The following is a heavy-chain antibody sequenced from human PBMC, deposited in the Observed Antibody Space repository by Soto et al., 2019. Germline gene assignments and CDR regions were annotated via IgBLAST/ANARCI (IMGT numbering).Heavy chain of an antibody. Sequence: ASVKVSCKASGYTFTSYGISWVRQAPGQGLEWMGWISAYNGNTNYAQKLQGRVTMTTDTSTSTAYMELRSLRSDDTAVYYCARDETVVVVPAAIGDNAFDIWGQGTMVTVS. CDR1: GYTFTSYG. D-gene: IGHD2-2*01. J-gene: IGHJ3*02. CDR2: ISAYNGNT. V-gene: IGHV1-18*04. CDR3: ARDETVVVVPAAIGDNAFDI.